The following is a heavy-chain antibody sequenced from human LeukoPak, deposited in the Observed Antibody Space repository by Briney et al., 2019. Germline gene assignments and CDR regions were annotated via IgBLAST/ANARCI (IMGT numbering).Heavy chain of an antibody. CDR1: GYTFTSYW. D-gene: IGHD2/OR15-2a*01. CDR2: TNPSSGNT. Sequence: ASVKVSCKASGYTFTSYWLHWVRHAPGQGLEWMWITNPSSGNTAYAQKFQGRVTMTRDTSTSTVYMELSSLRSDDTGVYYCARDKDSTRWYGGFDSWGQGTLVTVSS. V-gene: IGHV1-46*01. CDR3: ARDKDSTRWYGGFDS. J-gene: IGHJ4*02.